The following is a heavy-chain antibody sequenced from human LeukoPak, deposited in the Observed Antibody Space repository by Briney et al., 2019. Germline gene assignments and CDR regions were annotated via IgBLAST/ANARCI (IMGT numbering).Heavy chain of an antibody. D-gene: IGHD3-16*02. CDR1: GFTFSSYA. Sequence: GGSLRLSCAASGFTFSSYAMSWVRQAPGKGLEWVSAISGSGGSTYYADSVKGRFTISRDNSKNTLYLQMNRLRAEDTAVYYCAKDYIWGSYRPAYYFDYWGQGTLVTVSS. V-gene: IGHV3-23*01. CDR2: ISGSGGST. CDR3: AKDYIWGSYRPAYYFDY. J-gene: IGHJ4*02.